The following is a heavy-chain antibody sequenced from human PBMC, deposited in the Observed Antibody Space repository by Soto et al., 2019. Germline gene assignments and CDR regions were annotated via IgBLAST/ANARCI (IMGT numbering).Heavy chain of an antibody. D-gene: IGHD4-17*01. Sequence: PGESLKISCNGSGYKFTSYWIGWVRQMPGKGLEWMGIIYPGDSDTRYSPSFQGQVTISADKSISTAYLQWSSPKASDTAMYYCAGRGSDVTTLAFDIWGQGTMVTVSS. CDR1: GYKFTSYW. J-gene: IGHJ3*02. CDR2: IYPGDSDT. V-gene: IGHV5-51*01. CDR3: AGRGSDVTTLAFDI.